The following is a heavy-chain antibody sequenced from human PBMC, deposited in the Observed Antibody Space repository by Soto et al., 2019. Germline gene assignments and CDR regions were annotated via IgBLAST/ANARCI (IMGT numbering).Heavy chain of an antibody. J-gene: IGHJ4*02. Sequence: QITLNESGPTQVKPRQTLTLTCTFSGFSLTTSGVGVGWIRQSPGKAPEWLALIYWDDDKRSSPSLKSRLTLTKDTSKNQVDLTMADLDPADTASYYCAHRVLRTVFGLVTTTAIYFDFWGQGTPVAVSS. CDR1: GFSLTTSGVG. CDR3: AHRVLRTVFGLVTTTAIYFDF. V-gene: IGHV2-5*02. CDR2: IYWDDDK. D-gene: IGHD3-3*01.